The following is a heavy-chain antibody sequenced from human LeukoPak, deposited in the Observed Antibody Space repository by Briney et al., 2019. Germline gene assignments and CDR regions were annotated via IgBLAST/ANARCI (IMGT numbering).Heavy chain of an antibody. CDR2: ITSSSGYI. Sequence: GGSLRLSCAASGFTFSSYRMNWVRQAPGRGLEWVSSITSSSGYIYYADSVKGRFTISRDNTKNSLFLQMNSLRAEDTAVYYCARAGPAVTALRRTPFDYWGQGTLVTVSS. V-gene: IGHV3-21*01. J-gene: IGHJ4*02. D-gene: IGHD2-21*02. CDR1: GFTFSSYR. CDR3: ARAGPAVTALRRTPFDY.